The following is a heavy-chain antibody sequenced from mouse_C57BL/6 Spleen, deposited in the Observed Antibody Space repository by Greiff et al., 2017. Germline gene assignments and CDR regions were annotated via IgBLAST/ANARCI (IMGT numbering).Heavy chain of an antibody. CDR2: IYPRSGNN. CDR1: GYTFTSYG. V-gene: IGHV1-81*01. D-gene: IGHD1-1*01. J-gene: IGHJ1*03. CDR3: ARDVTTVVATRYFDV. Sequence: QVQLQQSGAELARPGASVKLSCKASGYTFTSYGISWVKQRTGQGLEWIGEIYPRSGNNYYNEKFKGKATLTAAKSSSTAYMELRSLTSEDSAVYFCARDVTTVVATRYFDVWGTGTTVTVSS.